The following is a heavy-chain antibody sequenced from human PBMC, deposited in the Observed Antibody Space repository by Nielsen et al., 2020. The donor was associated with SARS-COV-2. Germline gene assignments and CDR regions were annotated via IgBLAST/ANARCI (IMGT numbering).Heavy chain of an antibody. Sequence: GESLKISCAAPGFTFSSYWMHWVRQAPGKGLVWVSRINSDGSSTSYADSVKGRFTISRDNAKNTLYLQMNSLKTEDTAVYYCTTRGKGGGQGTLVTVSS. D-gene: IGHD1-14*01. CDR1: GFTFSSYW. CDR3: TTRGKG. V-gene: IGHV3-74*01. CDR2: INSDGSST. J-gene: IGHJ4*02.